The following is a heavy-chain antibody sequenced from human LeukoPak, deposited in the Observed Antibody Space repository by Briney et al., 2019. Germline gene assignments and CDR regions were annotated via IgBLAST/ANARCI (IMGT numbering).Heavy chain of an antibody. J-gene: IGHJ4*02. Sequence: GGSLRLXCAASGFTFSSYAMSWVRQAPGKGLEWVSAISGSGGSTYYADSVKGRFTISRDNSKNALYLQMNSLRAEDTAVYYCAKGTEFFGYYFDYWGQGTLVTVSS. CDR1: GFTFSSYA. D-gene: IGHD3-3*01. CDR3: AKGTEFFGYYFDY. V-gene: IGHV3-23*01. CDR2: ISGSGGST.